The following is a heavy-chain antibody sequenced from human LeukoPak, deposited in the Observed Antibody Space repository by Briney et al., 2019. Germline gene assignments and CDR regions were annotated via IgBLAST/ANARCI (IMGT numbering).Heavy chain of an antibody. J-gene: IGHJ5*02. V-gene: IGHV1-46*01. CDR1: GYTFTSYY. Sequence: ASVKVSCNASGYTFTSYYMHWVRQAPGQGLEWMGIINPSGGSTSYAQKFQGRVTMTRDTSTSTVYMELSSLRSEDTAVYYCARDYRGLDIVVVPAAPGWFDPWGQGTLVTVSS. D-gene: IGHD2-2*01. CDR3: ARDYRGLDIVVVPAAPGWFDP. CDR2: INPSGGST.